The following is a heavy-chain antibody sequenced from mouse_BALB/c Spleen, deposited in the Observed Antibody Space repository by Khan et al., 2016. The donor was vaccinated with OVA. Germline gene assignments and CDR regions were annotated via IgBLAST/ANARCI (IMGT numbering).Heavy chain of an antibody. Sequence: QIQLVQSGAELAKPGASVKMSCKASGYTFTSYWMHWVKQRPGPGLEWIGYINPSAGYTDYNQKFKDKATLTADKSSSTAYMQLNSLTSEDSAVYYCARDRIDYWGQGTTLTVSS. J-gene: IGHJ2*01. CDR2: INPSAGYT. CDR1: GYTFTSYW. V-gene: IGHV1-7*01. CDR3: ARDRIDY.